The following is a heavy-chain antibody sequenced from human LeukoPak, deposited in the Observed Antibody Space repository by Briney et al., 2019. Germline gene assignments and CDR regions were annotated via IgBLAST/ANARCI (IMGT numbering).Heavy chain of an antibody. CDR2: INQDSSEK. CDR1: GFTLSTSW. CDR3: ARYGSGSGWYFDY. J-gene: IGHJ4*02. Sequence: GGSLRLSCIASGFTLSTSWMSWVRQAPGKGLEWVANINQDSSEKLYVDSVKGRFTISRDNAKNSLYLQMNSLTAEDTAVYYCARYGSGSGWYFDYWGQGTLVTVSS. D-gene: IGHD6-19*01. V-gene: IGHV3-7*03.